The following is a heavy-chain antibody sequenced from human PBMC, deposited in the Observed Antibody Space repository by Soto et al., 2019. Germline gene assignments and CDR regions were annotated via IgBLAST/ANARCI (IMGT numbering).Heavy chain of an antibody. V-gene: IGHV4-34*01. CDR3: ARGHMITFGGVIPIAGNYFDY. CDR2: INHSGST. J-gene: IGHJ4*02. Sequence: QVQLQQWGAGLLKPSETLSLTCAVYGGYFSGYYWSWIRQPPGKGLEWIGEINHSGSTNYNPSLKSRVTISVDTSKNQFSLKLSSVTAADTAVYYCARGHMITFGGVIPIAGNYFDYWGQGTLVTVSS. CDR1: GGYFSGYY. D-gene: IGHD3-16*02.